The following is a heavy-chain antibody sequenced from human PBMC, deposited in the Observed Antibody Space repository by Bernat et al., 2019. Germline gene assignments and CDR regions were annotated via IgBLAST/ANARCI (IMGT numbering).Heavy chain of an antibody. CDR1: GFTFSSYW. CDR3: ARAYY. V-gene: IGHV3-7*01. J-gene: IGHJ4*02. Sequence: EVQLVESGGGLVQPGGSLRLSCAGSGFTFSSYWMNWFRQAPGKGLEWVANINQDGSEKYYVDSVKGRFTISRDNGRDSLYLQMNSLRAEDTAVYYCARAYYWGQGTLVTVSS. D-gene: IGHD3-16*01. CDR2: INQDGSEK.